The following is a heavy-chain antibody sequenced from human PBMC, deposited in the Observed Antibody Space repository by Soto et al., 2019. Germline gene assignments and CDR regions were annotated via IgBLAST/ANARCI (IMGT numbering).Heavy chain of an antibody. D-gene: IGHD6-13*01. J-gene: IGHJ3*02. CDR3: ASVVFWDSNRWYWCCAFDI. CDR1: GDSVSSNSAA. CDR2: TYYRSKWYN. Sequence: SQTLSLTCAISGDSVSSNSAAWNWIRQSPSRGLEWLGRTYYRSKWYNDYAVSVKSRITINPDTSKNQFYLQLNSVTPEDTAVYYCASVVFWDSNRWYWCCAFDIWGQGTMVTVSS. V-gene: IGHV6-1*01.